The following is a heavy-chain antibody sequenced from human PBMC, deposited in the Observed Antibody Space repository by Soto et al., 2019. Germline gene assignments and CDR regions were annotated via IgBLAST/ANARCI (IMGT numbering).Heavy chain of an antibody. Sequence: QLQLQESGSGLVKPSQTLSLTCAVSGGSISSGGYSWSWIRQPPGKGLEWIGYIYHSGSTYYNPSLKRRVTISVDMSKKQLSLNLRSVTAAETAVYYCARVPGPWGQGTLVTVSS. D-gene: IGHD3-10*01. CDR1: GGSISSGGYS. V-gene: IGHV4-30-2*01. CDR3: ARVPGP. CDR2: IYHSGST. J-gene: IGHJ5*02.